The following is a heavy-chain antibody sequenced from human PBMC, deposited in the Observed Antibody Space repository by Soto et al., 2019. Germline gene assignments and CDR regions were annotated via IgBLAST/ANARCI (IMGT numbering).Heavy chain of an antibody. CDR2: INPNSGGT. D-gene: IGHD3-10*01. V-gene: IGHV1-2*04. Sequence: SVKVSCKASGYTFTGYYMHWVRQAPGQGLEWMGWINPNSGGTNYAQKFQGWVTMTRDTSISTAYMELSRLRSDDTAVYYCARTHITMVRGVTNYYYYYGMDVWGQGTTVTVSS. CDR1: GYTFTGYY. CDR3: ARTHITMVRGVTNYYYYYGMDV. J-gene: IGHJ6*02.